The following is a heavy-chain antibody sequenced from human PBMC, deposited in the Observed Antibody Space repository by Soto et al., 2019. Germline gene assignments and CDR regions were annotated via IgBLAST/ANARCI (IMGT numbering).Heavy chain of an antibody. CDR1: GFTFSSYS. V-gene: IGHV3-21*01. CDR2: ISSSSSYI. D-gene: IGHD3-3*01. J-gene: IGHJ6*02. Sequence: NPGGSLRLSCAASGFTFSSYSMNWVRQAPGKGLEWVSSISSSSSYIYYADSVKGRFTISRDNAKNSLYLQMNSLRAEDTAVYYCAREFGSGYPYYYNGMAVWAQGTTVTVSS. CDR3: AREFGSGYPYYYNGMAV.